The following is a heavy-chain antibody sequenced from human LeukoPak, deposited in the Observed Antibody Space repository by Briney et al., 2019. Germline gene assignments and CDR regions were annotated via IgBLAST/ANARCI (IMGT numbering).Heavy chain of an antibody. CDR3: ARGHTRNYSSSWRYYFDY. V-gene: IGHV4-34*01. D-gene: IGHD6-13*01. CDR1: GGSFSGYY. CDR2: INHSGST. J-gene: IGHJ4*02. Sequence: PSETLSLTCAVYGGSFSGYYWSWIRQPPGKGLEWIGEINHSGSTNYNPSLKSRVTISVDTSKNQFSLKLSSVTAADTAVCYCARGHTRNYSSSWRYYFDYWGQGTLVTVSS.